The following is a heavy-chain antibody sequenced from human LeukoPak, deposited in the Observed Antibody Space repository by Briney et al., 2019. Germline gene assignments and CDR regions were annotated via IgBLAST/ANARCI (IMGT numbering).Heavy chain of an antibody. CDR1: GGSFSGYY. CDR2: INHSGST. Sequence: SETLSLTCAVYGGSFSGYYWSWIRQPPGKGLEWIGEINHSGSTNYNPSLKSRVTISVDTSKNQFSLRLSSVTAADTAVYYCARGRRRGVYFDYWGQGTLVTVSS. J-gene: IGHJ4*02. CDR3: ARGRRRGVYFDY. V-gene: IGHV4-34*01. D-gene: IGHD3-10*01.